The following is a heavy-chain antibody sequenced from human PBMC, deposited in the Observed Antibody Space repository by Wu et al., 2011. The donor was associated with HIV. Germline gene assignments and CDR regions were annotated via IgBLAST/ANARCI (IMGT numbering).Heavy chain of an antibody. J-gene: IGHJ6*04. CDR2: IIPIFDTA. CDR3: ARGLYGPTSRGYGMDV. D-gene: IGHD2/OR15-2a*01. Sequence: QVQLVQSGAEVKKPGASVKVSCKASGGTFSSYAISWVRQAPGQGLEWMGGIIPIFDTANYAQKFQGRVTITTDESTSTAYMELSSLRSEDTAVYYCARGLYGPTSRGYGMDVWAKGHVHRLL. CDR1: GGTFSSYA. V-gene: IGHV1-69*01.